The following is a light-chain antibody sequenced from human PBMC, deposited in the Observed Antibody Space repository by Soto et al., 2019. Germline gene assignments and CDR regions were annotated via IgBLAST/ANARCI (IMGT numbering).Light chain of an antibody. CDR3: HQYDNWPPWT. CDR2: GAF. J-gene: IGKJ1*01. V-gene: IGKV3-15*01. CDR1: QSVGSN. Sequence: EVLMTQSPATLSVSPGERATLSCRASQSVGSNVAWYQQKPGQAPRLLIYGAFTRATGIPARFSGSGSGTEFSPTISSLQSEDFAVYYCHQYDNWPPWTFGQGTKVEIK.